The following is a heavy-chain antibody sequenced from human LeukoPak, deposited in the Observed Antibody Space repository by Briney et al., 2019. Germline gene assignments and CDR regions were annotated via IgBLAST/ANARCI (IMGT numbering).Heavy chain of an antibody. Sequence: SETLSLTCAVYGGSFSGYYWSWIRQPPGKGLEWIGEINHSGSTNYNPSLKSRVTISVDTSKNQFSLKLSSVTAADTAVYYCARGRAIYSSSSRGGYFDYWGQGTLVTVSS. CDR2: INHSGST. V-gene: IGHV4-34*01. J-gene: IGHJ4*02. CDR3: ARGRAIYSSSSRGGYFDY. CDR1: GGSFSGYY. D-gene: IGHD6-6*01.